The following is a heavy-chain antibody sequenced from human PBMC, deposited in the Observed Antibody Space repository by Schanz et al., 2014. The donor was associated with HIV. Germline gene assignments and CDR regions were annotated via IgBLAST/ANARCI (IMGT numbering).Heavy chain of an antibody. CDR2: IWYDGSNK. CDR3: AVTFIVVGSLATNGMDV. J-gene: IGHJ6*02. CDR1: GFTFSSYG. Sequence: QVELVESGGGVVQPGRSLRLSCAASGFTFSSYGMHWVRQAPGKGLEWVAVIWYDGSNKYYADSVKGRFTISRDNSKNTLYLQMNSLRPEDTAVYYCAVTFIVVGSLATNGMDVWGQGTLVTVSS. D-gene: IGHD3-22*01. V-gene: IGHV3-33*01.